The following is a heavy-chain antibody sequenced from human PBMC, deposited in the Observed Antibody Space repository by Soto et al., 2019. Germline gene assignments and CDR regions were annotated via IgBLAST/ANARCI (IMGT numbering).Heavy chain of an antibody. V-gene: IGHV1-8*01. D-gene: IGHD3-10*01. Sequence: ASVKVSCKASGYTFTSYDINWVRQATGQGLEWMGWMNTNSGNTGYAQKFQGRVTMTRNTSISTAYMELSSLRSEDTAVYYCARGGQYGSGSYRYYYYGMDVWGQGTTVTVSS. CDR3: ARGGQYGSGSYRYYYYGMDV. J-gene: IGHJ6*02. CDR1: GYTFTSYD. CDR2: MNTNSGNT.